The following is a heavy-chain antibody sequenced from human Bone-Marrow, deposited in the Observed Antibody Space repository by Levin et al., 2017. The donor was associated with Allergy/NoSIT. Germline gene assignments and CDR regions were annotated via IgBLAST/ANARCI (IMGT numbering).Heavy chain of an antibody. CDR1: GGSFSGYY. J-gene: IGHJ4*02. D-gene: IGHD1-1*01. CDR2: INHSGST. V-gene: IGHV4-34*01. Sequence: SQTLSLTCAVYGGSFSGYYWSWIRQPPGKGLEWIGEINHSGSTNYNPSLKSRVTISVDTSKNQFSLKLSSVTAADTAVYYCARGLYWNDAALDRWGQGTLVTVSS. CDR3: ARGLYWNDAALDR.